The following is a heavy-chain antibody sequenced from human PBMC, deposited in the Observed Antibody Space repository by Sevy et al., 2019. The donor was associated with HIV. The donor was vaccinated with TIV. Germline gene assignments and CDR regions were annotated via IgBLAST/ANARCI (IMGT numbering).Heavy chain of an antibody. CDR2: ISHGGSYE. V-gene: IGHV3-30-3*01. D-gene: IGHD4-17*01. CDR1: GFAFRDSA. CDR3: GRMVSGGLRWELIKENAFDI. J-gene: IGHJ3*02. Sequence: GGSLRLSCEASGFAFRDSAIHWVRQSPGKGLEWVALISHGGSYEYYVDSVKGRFTVSSDRSKNILYLQMDSLRAEDTAAYYCGRMVSGGLRWELIKENAFDIWGQGTAVTVSS.